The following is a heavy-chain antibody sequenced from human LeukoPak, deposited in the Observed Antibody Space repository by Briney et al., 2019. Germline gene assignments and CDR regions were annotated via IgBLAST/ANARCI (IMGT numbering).Heavy chain of an antibody. J-gene: IGHJ3*02. CDR2: ISSSSSTI. D-gene: IGHD1-26*01. CDR1: GFTFSSYS. V-gene: IGHV3-48*01. CDR3: AKYANRGSSRNAFDI. Sequence: GGSLRLSCAASGFTFSSYSMNWVRQAPGKGLEWVSYISSSSSTIYYADSVKGRFTISRDNSKNTLYLQMNSLRAEDTAVYYCAKYANRGSSRNAFDIWGQGTMVTVSS.